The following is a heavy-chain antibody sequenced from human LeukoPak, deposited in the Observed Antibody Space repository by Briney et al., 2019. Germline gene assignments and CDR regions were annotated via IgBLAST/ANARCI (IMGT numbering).Heavy chain of an antibody. V-gene: IGHV4-34*01. CDR1: GGSFSGYY. CDR2: INHSGST. D-gene: IGHD3-22*01. J-gene: IGHJ1*01. CDR3: ARGYYDSSGYYYKSAEYFQH. Sequence: PSETLSLTCAVYGGSFSGYYWSWIRQPPGKGLEWSVGINHSGSTNYNPSLKSRVTISVDTSKNQFSLKLSSVTAADTAVYYCARGYYDSSGYYYKSAEYFQHWGQGTLVTVSS.